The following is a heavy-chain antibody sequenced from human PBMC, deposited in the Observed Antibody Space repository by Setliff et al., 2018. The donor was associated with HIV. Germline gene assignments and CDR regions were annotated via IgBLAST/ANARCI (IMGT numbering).Heavy chain of an antibody. CDR1: GFTVSSNY. CDR2: ISYDGSNK. V-gene: IGHV3-30*03. D-gene: IGHD3-22*01. Sequence: PGGSLRLSCAASGFTVSSNYMSWVRQAPGKGLEWVAVISYDGSNKYYADSVKDRFTISRDNAKNTLYLQMNSLRAEDTAVYYCARSPYYYDSSGPFDYWGQGTLVTVSS. J-gene: IGHJ4*02. CDR3: ARSPYYYDSSGPFDY.